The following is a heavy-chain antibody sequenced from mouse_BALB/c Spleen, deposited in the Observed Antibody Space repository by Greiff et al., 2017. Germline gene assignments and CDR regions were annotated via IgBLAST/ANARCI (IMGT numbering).Heavy chain of an antibody. V-gene: IGHV5-4*02. J-gene: IGHJ3*01. D-gene: IGHD1-1*01. Sequence: EVQGVESGGGLVKPGGSLKLSCAASGFTFSDYYMYWVRQTPEKRLEWVATISDGGSYTSYPDSVKGRFTISRDNAKNKLYLQMSSLKSEDTAMYYCARDYGSSCWFAYWGQGTLVTVSA. CDR1: GFTFSDYY. CDR3: ARDYGSSCWFAY. CDR2: ISDGGSYT.